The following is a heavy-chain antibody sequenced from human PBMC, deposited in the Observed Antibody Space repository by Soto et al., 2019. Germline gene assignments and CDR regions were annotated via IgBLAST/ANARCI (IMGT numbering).Heavy chain of an antibody. Sequence: ESGGGQVKPGGSLRLSCAASGFTFSSYSMNWVRQAPGKGLEWVSSISSSSSYIYYADSVKGRFTISRDNAKNSLYLQMNSLRAEDTAVYYCARVERAYCGGDCYDYWGQGTLVTVSS. J-gene: IGHJ4*02. CDR2: ISSSSSYI. CDR1: GFTFSSYS. D-gene: IGHD2-21*01. CDR3: ARVERAYCGGDCYDY. V-gene: IGHV3-21*01.